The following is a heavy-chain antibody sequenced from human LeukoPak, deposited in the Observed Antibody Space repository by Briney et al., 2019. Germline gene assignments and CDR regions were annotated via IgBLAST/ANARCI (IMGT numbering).Heavy chain of an antibody. CDR1: GGSISSSSYY. CDR2: IYYSGST. CDR3: ACYDLGLRSYYYYYMDV. V-gene: IGHV4-39*01. J-gene: IGHJ6*03. Sequence: SETLSLTXTVSGGSISSSSYYWGWIRQPPGKGLEWIGSIYYSGSTYYNPSLKSRVTISVDTSKNQFSLKLSSVTAADTAVYYCACYDLGLRSYYYYYMDVWGKGTTVTVSS. D-gene: IGHD3-3*01.